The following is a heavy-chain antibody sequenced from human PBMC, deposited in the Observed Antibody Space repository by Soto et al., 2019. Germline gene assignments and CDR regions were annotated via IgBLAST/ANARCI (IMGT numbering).Heavy chain of an antibody. Sequence: GGSLRLSCAASGFTVSSNYMSWVRQAPGKGLEWVSVIYSGGSTYYTDSVKGRFTISRDNSKNTLYLQMNSLRAEDTAVYYCARSVITMVRGVIIINPKRYGMDVWGQGTTVTFSS. CDR2: IYSGGST. D-gene: IGHD3-10*01. J-gene: IGHJ6*02. CDR3: ARSVITMVRGVIIINPKRYGMDV. V-gene: IGHV3-53*01. CDR1: GFTVSSNY.